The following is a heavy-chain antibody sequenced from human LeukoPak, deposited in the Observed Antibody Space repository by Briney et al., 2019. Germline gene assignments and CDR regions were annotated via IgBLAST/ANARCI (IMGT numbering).Heavy chain of an antibody. CDR3: TTKVIRGNSGDDYDD. Sequence: GGSLRLSCAASGVTFKSYGMHWVRQAPGKGLEWVALISSDGNDKLYGDSVRGRFTISRDDSKSTLYLQMNSLRAEDTAVYYCTTKVIRGNSGDDYDDWGQGTLVTVSS. V-gene: IGHV3-30*03. CDR1: GVTFKSYG. CDR2: ISSDGNDK. J-gene: IGHJ4*02. D-gene: IGHD5-12*01.